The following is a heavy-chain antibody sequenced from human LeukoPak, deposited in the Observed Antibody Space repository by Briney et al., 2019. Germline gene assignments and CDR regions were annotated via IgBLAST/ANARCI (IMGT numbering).Heavy chain of an antibody. D-gene: IGHD5-18*01. Sequence: GASVKVSCKASGYTFTGYYIHWVRQAPGQGLEWMGWMNPTSGGTNCAEKFQGRVTMTRDTSIITAYMELSSLRSDDTAVYYCAREGYHRPAWFDPWGQGTLVTVSS. V-gene: IGHV1-2*02. CDR2: MNPTSGGT. CDR3: AREGYHRPAWFDP. CDR1: GYTFTGYY. J-gene: IGHJ5*02.